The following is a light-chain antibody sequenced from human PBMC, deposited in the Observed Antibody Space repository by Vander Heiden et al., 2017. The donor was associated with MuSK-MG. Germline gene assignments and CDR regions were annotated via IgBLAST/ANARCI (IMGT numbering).Light chain of an antibody. J-gene: IGLJ3*02. Sequence: QSVLTQPPSVSGAPGQRVTISCTGSSSKIRAGYDVPWYQQLTGTAPKRLLYVNNNRHSGVPDRFSGSKTGTSASLAITWLQAEDEADYYCQSYGSRLSGPWVFGGGTKLTVL. V-gene: IGLV1-40*01. CDR1: SSKIRAGYD. CDR3: QSYGSRLSGPWV. CDR2: VNN.